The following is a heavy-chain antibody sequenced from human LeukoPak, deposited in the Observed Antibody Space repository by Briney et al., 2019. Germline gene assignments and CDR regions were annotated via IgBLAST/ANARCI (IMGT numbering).Heavy chain of an antibody. D-gene: IGHD4-17*01. CDR3: ARGPYDYGDYQNIFDY. CDR2: INHSGST. Sequence: SETLSLTCTVSGGSISSYYWSWIRQPPGKGLEWIGEINHSGSTNYNPSLKSRVTISVDTSKNQFSLKLSSVTAADTAVYYCARGPYDYGDYQNIFDYWGQGTLVTVSS. CDR1: GGSISSYY. J-gene: IGHJ4*02. V-gene: IGHV4-34*01.